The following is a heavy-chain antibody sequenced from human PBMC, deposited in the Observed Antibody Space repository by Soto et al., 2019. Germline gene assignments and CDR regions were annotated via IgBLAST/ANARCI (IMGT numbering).Heavy chain of an antibody. Sequence: QVQLQQWGAGLLKPSETLSLTCAVYGGSFSGYYWSWIRQPPGKGLEWIGEINHSGSTNYNPSLKSRVTISVDPSKNQFSLKLSSVTAADTAVYYCARVSSMDIVATTLGARDYWGQGTLVTVSS. D-gene: IGHD5-12*01. CDR3: ARVSSMDIVATTLGARDY. CDR1: GGSFSGYY. V-gene: IGHV4-34*01. CDR2: INHSGST. J-gene: IGHJ4*02.